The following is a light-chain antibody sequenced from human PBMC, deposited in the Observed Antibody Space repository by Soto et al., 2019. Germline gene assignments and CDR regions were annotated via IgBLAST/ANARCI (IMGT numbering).Light chain of an antibody. V-gene: IGKV1-5*03. J-gene: IGKJ1*01. CDR3: QHYNSYSEA. CDR2: KAS. CDR1: QTISSW. Sequence: DIQMTQSPSTLSGSVGDRVTITCRASQTISSWLAWYQQKPGKAPKLLIYKASTLKSGLPSRFSGSGSGTEFALTISSLQPDDFATYYCQHYNSYSEAFGQGTKVYIK.